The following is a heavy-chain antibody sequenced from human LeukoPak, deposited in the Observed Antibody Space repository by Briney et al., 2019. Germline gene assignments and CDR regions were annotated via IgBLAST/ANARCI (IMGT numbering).Heavy chain of an antibody. D-gene: IGHD6-13*01. J-gene: IGHJ3*02. CDR2: ITSSSSYI. CDR1: GFTFSDYT. Sequence: GGSLRLSCAASGFTFSDYTMNWVRQAPGKGLEWVSSITSSSSYIYYADSVKGRFTISRDNAKNSLYLQMNSLRAEDTAVYYCARAGIAAAGTGAFDIWGQGTMVTVSS. V-gene: IGHV3-21*01. CDR3: ARAGIAAAGTGAFDI.